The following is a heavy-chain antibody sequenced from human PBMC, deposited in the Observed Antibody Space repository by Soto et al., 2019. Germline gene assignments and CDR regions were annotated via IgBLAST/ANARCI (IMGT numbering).Heavy chain of an antibody. V-gene: IGHV3-48*01. CDR1: GFTFNTYS. CDR3: AKGFRDGYNYGAGWIDQIQNYYFDY. J-gene: IGHJ4*02. Sequence: GESLRISCAASGFTFNTYSMNWVRQAPGKGLEWVSYISDSSSTIHYADSVKGRFTISRDNSKNTLYLQMNSLRAEDTAVYYCAKGFRDGYNYGAGWIDQIQNYYFDYWGQGALVTVSS. D-gene: IGHD5-12*01. CDR2: ISDSSSTI.